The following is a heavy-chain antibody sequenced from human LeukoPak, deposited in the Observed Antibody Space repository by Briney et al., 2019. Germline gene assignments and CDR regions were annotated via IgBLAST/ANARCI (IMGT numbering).Heavy chain of an antibody. D-gene: IGHD2-2*01. CDR2: INPNSGGT. CDR1: GYTFSGSY. V-gene: IGHV1-2*02. Sequence: ASVKVSCKASGYTFSGSYIHWVRQAPGQGLEWMGWINPNSGGTNYAQKFQGRVTMTRDTSISTAYMELSRLRSDDTAVYYCARREYQLLSGGWFDPWGQGTLVTVSS. J-gene: IGHJ5*02. CDR3: ARREYQLLSGGWFDP.